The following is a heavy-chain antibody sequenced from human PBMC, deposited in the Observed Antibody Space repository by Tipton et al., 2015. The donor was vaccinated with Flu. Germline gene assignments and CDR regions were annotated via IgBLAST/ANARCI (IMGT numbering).Heavy chain of an antibody. CDR3: ARLISSFIAAAPYFDY. CDR1: GYSFTSYW. CDR2: IYPGDSDT. J-gene: IGHJ4*02. Sequence: VQLVQSGTEVKKPGESLKISCKGSGYSFTSYWIGWVRQMPGKGLEWMGIIYPGDSDTRYSPSFQGQVTISADKSISTAYLQWSSLKASDTAMYYCARLISSFIAAAPYFDYWGQGTLVTVSS. D-gene: IGHD6-13*01. V-gene: IGHV5-51*03.